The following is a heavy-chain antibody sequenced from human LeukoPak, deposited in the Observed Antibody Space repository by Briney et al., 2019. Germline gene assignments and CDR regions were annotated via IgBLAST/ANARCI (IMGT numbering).Heavy chain of an antibody. CDR2: ISSSSSTI. CDR3: ARDPRGTYYDFWSGPYGYYMDV. D-gene: IGHD3-3*01. V-gene: IGHV3-48*01. J-gene: IGHJ6*03. Sequence: GGSLRLSCAASGFTFSSYSMNWVRQAPGKGLEWVSYISSSSSTIYYADSVKGRFTISRDNAKNSLYLQMNSLRAEDTAVYYCARDPRGTYYDFWSGPYGYYMDVWGKGTTVTVSS. CDR1: GFTFSSYS.